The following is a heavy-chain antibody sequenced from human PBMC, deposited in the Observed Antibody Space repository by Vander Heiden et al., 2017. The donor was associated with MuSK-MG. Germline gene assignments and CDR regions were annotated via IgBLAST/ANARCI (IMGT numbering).Heavy chain of an antibody. CDR2: ISFSSTNI. Sequence: EVQLVESGGGLVKPGESLRLSCAASGFTFSNYNMNWVRQAPGKGLEGVSSISFSSTNIYYADSVKGRFTISRDNAKKSLYLQMNSLRAEDSAIYYCATEGGYLDYWGQGTLVTVSS. J-gene: IGHJ4*02. CDR1: GFTFSNYN. V-gene: IGHV3-21*04. D-gene: IGHD3-16*01. CDR3: ATEGGYLDY.